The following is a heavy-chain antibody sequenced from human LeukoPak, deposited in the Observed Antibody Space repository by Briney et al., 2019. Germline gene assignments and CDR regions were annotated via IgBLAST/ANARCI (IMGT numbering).Heavy chain of an antibody. CDR1: GGSISSSSYY. Sequence: SETLSLTCTVPGGSISSSSYYWGWIRQPPGKGLEWIGSIYYSGSTNYNPSLKSRVTISVDTSKNQFSLKLSSVTAADTAVYYCARHYRGSGSIYGMDVWGQGTTVTVSS. J-gene: IGHJ6*02. CDR3: ARHYRGSGSIYGMDV. D-gene: IGHD3-10*01. V-gene: IGHV4-39*01. CDR2: IYYSGST.